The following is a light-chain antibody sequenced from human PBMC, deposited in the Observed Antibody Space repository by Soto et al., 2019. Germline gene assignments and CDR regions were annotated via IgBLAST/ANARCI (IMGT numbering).Light chain of an antibody. V-gene: IGLV2-14*01. CDR2: AVT. CDR1: SSDVGGYNY. CDR3: SSYTSSSRYV. Sequence: QSVLTQPASVSGSPGQSITISCTGTSSDVGGYNYVSWYQQHPGKAPKLMIYAVTDRPSGVSSRFSGSKSGNTASLTISGLQAEDEADYYCSSYTSSSRYVFGTGTKVTVL. J-gene: IGLJ1*01.